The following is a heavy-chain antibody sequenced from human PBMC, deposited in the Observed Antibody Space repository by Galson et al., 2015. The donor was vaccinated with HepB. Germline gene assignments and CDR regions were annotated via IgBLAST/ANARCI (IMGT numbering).Heavy chain of an antibody. CDR1: GDSISSSNYY. J-gene: IGHJ4*02. CDR3: ARDRYSHNLDAEY. D-gene: IGHD3/OR15-3a*01. CDR2: IYHRGET. Sequence: SETLSLTCTVSGDSISSSNYYWAWIRQPPGKGLEWIATIYHRGETYYNPSLQHRVTISIDTSRNEFYLKVKSGTAADTAVYYCARDRYSHNLDAEYWGQGTLVTVSS. V-gene: IGHV4-39*02.